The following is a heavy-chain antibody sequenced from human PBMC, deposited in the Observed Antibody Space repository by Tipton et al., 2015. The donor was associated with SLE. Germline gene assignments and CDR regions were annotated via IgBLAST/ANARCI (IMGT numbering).Heavy chain of an antibody. CDR2: IYSVART. D-gene: IGHD2-2*01. CDR1: GFTFSAYA. CDR3: ARDGKVVPAASYYYYMDV. J-gene: IGHJ6*03. V-gene: IGHV3-23*03. Sequence: GSLRLSCAASGFTFSAYAMNWVRQAPGKGLEWVSEIYSVARTHYLASVMGRFTISRDDSKNTVFLQMNSLRPEDTAVYYCARDGKVVPAASYYYYMDVWGKGTTVIVSS.